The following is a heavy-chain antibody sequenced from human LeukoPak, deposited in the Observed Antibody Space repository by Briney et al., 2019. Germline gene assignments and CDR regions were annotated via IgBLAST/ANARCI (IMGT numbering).Heavy chain of an antibody. V-gene: IGHV4-59*08. D-gene: IGHD6-19*01. CDR3: ARHPVGSGWYDY. Sequence: SETLSLTCTVSGGSISGYYWSWIRQPPGKGLEWIGYTYYSGSTNYNPSLTSRVTISVDTSKNQFSLKLSSVTAADTAVYFCARHPVGSGWYDYWGQGTLVTVSS. J-gene: IGHJ4*02. CDR2: TYYSGST. CDR1: GGSISGYY.